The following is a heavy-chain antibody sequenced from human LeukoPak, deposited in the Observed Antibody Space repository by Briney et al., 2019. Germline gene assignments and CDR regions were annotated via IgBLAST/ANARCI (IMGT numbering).Heavy chain of an antibody. J-gene: IGHJ6*02. CDR2: ISSSSSYI. CDR1: GFTFSDYY. CDR3: AADIVATTYYYYYGMDV. D-gene: IGHD5-12*01. Sequence: GGSLRLSCAASGFTFSDYYMSWIRQAPGKGLEWVSSISSSSSYIYYADSVKGRFTISRDNAKNSLYLQMNSLRAEDTAVYYCAADIVATTYYYYYGMDVWGQGTTVTVSS. V-gene: IGHV3-11*06.